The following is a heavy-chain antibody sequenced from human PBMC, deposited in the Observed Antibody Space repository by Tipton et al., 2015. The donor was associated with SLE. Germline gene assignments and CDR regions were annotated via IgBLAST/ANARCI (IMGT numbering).Heavy chain of an antibody. V-gene: IGHV3-23*01. CDR2: ISGSGDNT. J-gene: IGHJ4*02. CDR1: GVTFSSYA. CDR3: AKDLYDGSGHYYA. Sequence: GSLRLSCAASGVTFSSYAMSWVRQAPGKGLEWVSSISGSGDNTYYVDSVKGRFTISRDNSKNTLNLQMNSLRDEDTGVYYCAKDLYDGSGHYYAWGQGTLVTVSS. D-gene: IGHD3-22*01.